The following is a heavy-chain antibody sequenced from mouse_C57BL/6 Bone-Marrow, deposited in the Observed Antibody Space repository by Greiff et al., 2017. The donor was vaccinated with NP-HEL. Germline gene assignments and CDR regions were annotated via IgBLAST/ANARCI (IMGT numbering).Heavy chain of an antibody. Sequence: QVQLQQSGAELARPGASVKLSCKASGYTFTSYGISWVKQRTGQGLEWIGEIYPRSGNTYYNEKFKGKATLTADKSSSTAYMELRSLTSEDSAVYFCARGRELAWFAYWGQGTLVTVSA. J-gene: IGHJ3*01. CDR3: ARGRELAWFAY. V-gene: IGHV1-81*01. CDR2: IYPRSGNT. CDR1: GYTFTSYG.